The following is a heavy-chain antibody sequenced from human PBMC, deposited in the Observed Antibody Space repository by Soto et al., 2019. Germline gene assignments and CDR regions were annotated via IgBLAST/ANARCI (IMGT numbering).Heavy chain of an antibody. Sequence: GGSLRLSCAASGFTFSDYYMSWIRQAPGKGLEWVSYITSSSSTIYYADSVKGRFTISRDNAKDSLYLQMNSLRDEDTAMYYCARDNGIEGSFDPWGQGTLVTVSS. CDR1: GFTFSDYY. CDR3: ARDNGIEGSFDP. J-gene: IGHJ5*02. V-gene: IGHV3-11*04. CDR2: ITSSSSTI.